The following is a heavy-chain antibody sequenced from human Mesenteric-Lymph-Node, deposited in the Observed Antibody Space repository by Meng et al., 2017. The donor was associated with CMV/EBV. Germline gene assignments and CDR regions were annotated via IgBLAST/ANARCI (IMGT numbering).Heavy chain of an antibody. CDR3: TRLGRPNFLTGYYVYHGLDV. V-gene: IGHV3-49*04. CDR1: GFTFSSYW. J-gene: IGHJ6*02. D-gene: IGHD3-9*01. Sequence: GWSLRLSCAASGFTFSSYWMSWVRQSPGKGLEWLGFIRSTPFGASTDYAASVKGRFIISRDDSRSIAYLEMRRLKTEDAAVYFCTRLGRPNFLTGYYVYHGLDVWGQGTTVTVSS. CDR2: IRSTPFGAST.